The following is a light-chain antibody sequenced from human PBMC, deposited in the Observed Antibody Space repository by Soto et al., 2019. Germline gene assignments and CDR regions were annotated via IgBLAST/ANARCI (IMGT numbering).Light chain of an antibody. V-gene: IGKV3-20*01. CDR1: PSVSSSD. Sequence: IVLTQSPGPLSLSPGEWATLSCRASPSVSSSDLAWYQQKPGQAPRLLICGASSRATGIPDSFSGSGSWTLFTRTISRLEPEEFAVYYCHQYGRSPTFGGGTKVE. CDR3: HQYGRSPT. CDR2: GAS. J-gene: IGKJ4*01.